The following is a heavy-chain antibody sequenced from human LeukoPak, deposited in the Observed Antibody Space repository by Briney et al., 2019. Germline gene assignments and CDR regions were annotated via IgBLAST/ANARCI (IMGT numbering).Heavy chain of an antibody. CDR2: THDSGKS. J-gene: IGHJ4*02. CDR3: ARDRSAAPADY. Sequence: SETLSLTCTVSGGSITNNYWAWIRRPPGKGLEWIGYTHDSGKSNYNPSLRSRVTISIDTSKNQFSLKLTSVTAADTAVYYCARDRSAAPADYWGQGTLVTVSS. CDR1: GGSITNNY. V-gene: IGHV4-59*13. D-gene: IGHD6-13*01.